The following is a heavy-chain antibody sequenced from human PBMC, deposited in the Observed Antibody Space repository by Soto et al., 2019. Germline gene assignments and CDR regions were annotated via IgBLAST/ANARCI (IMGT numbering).Heavy chain of an antibody. V-gene: IGHV1-18*01. CDR3: ARDRDYSHTDADIDF. CDR1: GYNFNTYG. J-gene: IGHJ4*02. D-gene: IGHD3-22*01. CDR2: ISGYNGYT. Sequence: QVQLVQSGAQVRRPGTSVRISCTTSGYNFNTYGIIWVRQAPGQGLEWMGWISGYNGYTKYAQSLEDRVTLSTDTSTSTAFLEVRNLRSGDTALYFCARDRDYSHTDADIDFRGQGTLVTVSS.